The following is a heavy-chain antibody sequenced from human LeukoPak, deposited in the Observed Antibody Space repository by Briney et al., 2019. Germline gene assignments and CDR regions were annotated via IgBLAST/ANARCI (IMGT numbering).Heavy chain of an antibody. CDR2: ISSSGSTI. CDR3: ARAVPKIGSGWYEGAFDI. Sequence: GGSLRLSCAASGFTFSDYYMSWIRQAPGKGLEWVSYISSSGSTIYYADSVKGRFTISRANAKNSLYLQMNSLRAEDTAVYYCARAVPKIGSGWYEGAFDIWGQGTMVTVSS. CDR1: GFTFSDYY. J-gene: IGHJ3*02. D-gene: IGHD6-19*01. V-gene: IGHV3-11*01.